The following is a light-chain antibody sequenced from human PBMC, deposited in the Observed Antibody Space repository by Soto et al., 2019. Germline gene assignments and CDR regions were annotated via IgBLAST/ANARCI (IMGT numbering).Light chain of an antibody. CDR3: SSYASGNTLVV. Sequence: QSALTQPASVSGSPGQSITISCTGTSSDIGSYNFVSWYQQYPGKAPKLLICDVTDRPSGVSNRFSGSKSGTTASLTISGLRAEDEADYYCSSYASGNTLVVFGGGTKLTVL. CDR2: DVT. CDR1: SSDIGSYNF. J-gene: IGLJ2*01. V-gene: IGLV2-14*01.